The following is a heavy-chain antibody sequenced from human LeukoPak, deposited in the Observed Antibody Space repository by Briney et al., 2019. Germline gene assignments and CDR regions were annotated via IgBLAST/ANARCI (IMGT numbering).Heavy chain of an antibody. V-gene: IGHV3-9*01. D-gene: IGHD1-26*01. CDR1: GFTFDDYA. J-gene: IGHJ4*02. CDR2: ISWNSDSI. CDR3: AKDTAIRSGSYYRYFDY. Sequence: SLRLSCAASGFTFDDYAMHWVRQAPGKGLEWVSGISWNSDSIGYADSVKGRFTISRDNAKNSLNLQMNSLRAEDTALYYCAKDTAIRSGSYYRYFDYWGRGTLVTVSS.